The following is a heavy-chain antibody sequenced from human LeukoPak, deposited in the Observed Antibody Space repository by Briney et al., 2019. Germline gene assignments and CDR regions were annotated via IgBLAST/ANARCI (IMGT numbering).Heavy chain of an antibody. CDR2: ISGSGGST. CDR3: AKGAFGDIYHQRYYFDY. J-gene: IGHJ4*02. CDR1: GFTFSSYA. D-gene: IGHD3-9*01. Sequence: GGSLRLSCAASGFTFSSYAMSWVRQAPGKGLEWVSAISGSGGSTYYADSVKGRFTISRGNSKNTLYLQMNSLRAEDTAVYYCAKGAFGDIYHQRYYFDYWGQGTLVTVSS. V-gene: IGHV3-23*01.